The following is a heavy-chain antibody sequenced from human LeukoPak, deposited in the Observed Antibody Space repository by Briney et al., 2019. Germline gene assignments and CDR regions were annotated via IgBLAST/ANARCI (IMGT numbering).Heavy chain of an antibody. CDR3: TREGWALRYYFDN. V-gene: IGHV3-49*04. CDR1: GFTFGDHS. Sequence: GGSLRLSCTASGFTFGDHSMNWVRQAPGKGLEWVGFIRSKPYGGTTEYAASVKGRFTISRDDSKSIAYLQMNSLKTEDTAVYYCTREGWALRYYFDNWGQRTLVTVSS. CDR2: IRSKPYGGTT. J-gene: IGHJ4*02. D-gene: IGHD1-26*01.